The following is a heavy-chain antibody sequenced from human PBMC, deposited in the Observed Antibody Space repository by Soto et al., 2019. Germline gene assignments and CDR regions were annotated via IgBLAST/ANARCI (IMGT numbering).Heavy chain of an antibody. CDR1: GAPITICSYY. D-gene: IGHD5-18*01. CDR3: ARPRETAPTVFDY. V-gene: IGHV4-39*01. J-gene: IGHJ4*02. Sequence: PSEPLPLPSPFSGAPITICSYYGGGSRRPPGKGLEWIGSIYYSGSTYYNPSLKSRVTISVDTSKNQFSLKLSSVTAADTAVYYCARPRETAPTVFDYWGQGTLVTVSS. CDR2: IYYSGST.